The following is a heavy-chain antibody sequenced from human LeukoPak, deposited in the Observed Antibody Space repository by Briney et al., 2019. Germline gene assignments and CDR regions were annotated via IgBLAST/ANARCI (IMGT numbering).Heavy chain of an antibody. CDR1: GGSISCYY. J-gene: IGHJ4*02. Sequence: SETLSLTCTVSGGSISCYYWSWIRQPPGKGLEWIGYIYYSGSTNYNPSLKSRVTISVDTSKNQFSLKLSSVTAADTAVYYCARGSVATIFGVVIIKEYYFDYWGQGTLVTVSS. V-gene: IGHV4-59*01. CDR2: IYYSGST. D-gene: IGHD3-3*01. CDR3: ARGSVATIFGVVIIKEYYFDY.